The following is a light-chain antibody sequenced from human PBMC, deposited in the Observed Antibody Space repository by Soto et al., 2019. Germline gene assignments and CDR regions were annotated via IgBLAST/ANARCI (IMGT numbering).Light chain of an antibody. J-gene: IGLJ2*01. V-gene: IGLV2-23*01. CDR1: SSDVGSYNL. CDR2: EGS. CDR3: CSYAGSSAV. Sequence: QSVLTQPASVSGSPGQSITISCTGTSSDVGSYNLVSWYQQHPGKAPKLMIYEGSKRPSGVSNRFSGSKSGNTASRTISGLHSEDEADYYCCSYAGSSAVFGGGTKVTVL.